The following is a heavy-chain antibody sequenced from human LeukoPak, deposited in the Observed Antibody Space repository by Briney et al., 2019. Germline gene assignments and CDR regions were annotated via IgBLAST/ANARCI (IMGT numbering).Heavy chain of an antibody. Sequence: GESLRLSCAASGFTFSSHWMSWVRQAPGKGLEWVGNVKPDGSEKYYVDSLKGRFIISRDNAKNSLYLQMNSLRAEDVAVYYCAKYFYDGSGTHYFDYWGQGTLVTVSS. V-gene: IGHV3-7*01. CDR3: AKYFYDGSGTHYFDY. D-gene: IGHD3-22*01. J-gene: IGHJ4*02. CDR2: VKPDGSEK. CDR1: GFTFSSHW.